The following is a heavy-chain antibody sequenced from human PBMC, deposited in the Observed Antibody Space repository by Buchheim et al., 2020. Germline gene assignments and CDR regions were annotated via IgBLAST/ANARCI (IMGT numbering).Heavy chain of an antibody. V-gene: IGHV3-48*03. CDR3: ARVPYYDYVWGSYRTFDY. CDR1: GFTFSSYE. J-gene: IGHJ4*02. Sequence: EVQLVESGGGLVQPGGSLRLSCAASGFTFSSYEMNWVRQAPGKGLEWVSYISSSGSTIYYADSVKGRFTISRDNAKNSLYLQMSSLRAEDTAVYYCARVPYYDYVWGSYRTFDYWGQGTL. CDR2: ISSSGSTI. D-gene: IGHD3-16*02.